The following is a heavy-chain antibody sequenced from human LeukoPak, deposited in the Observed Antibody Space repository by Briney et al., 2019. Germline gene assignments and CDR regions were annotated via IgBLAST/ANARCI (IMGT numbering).Heavy chain of an antibody. D-gene: IGHD3-10*01. CDR1: GFPLRTSH. CDR3: ARQEITMVRGVIIFAFRNWFDP. CDR2: ISSSSDTI. Sequence: PGGSLRLSCGASGFPLRTSHMNWVRQAPGKGLEWVSYISSSSDTIYYADSVKGRFTISRDNAKNSLFLQMNSLRAGDTAVYYCARQEITMVRGVIIFAFRNWFDPWGQGTLVTVSS. V-gene: IGHV3-48*01. J-gene: IGHJ5*02.